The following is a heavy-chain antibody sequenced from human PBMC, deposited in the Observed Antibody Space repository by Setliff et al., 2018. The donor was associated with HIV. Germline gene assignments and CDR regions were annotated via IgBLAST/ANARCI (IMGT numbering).Heavy chain of an antibody. CDR2: IKQDGSEK. Sequence: ETLSLSCAASGFTFSSYWMSWVRQAPGKGLEWVANIKQDGSEKYYVDSVKGQFTISRDNAKNSLYLQMNGLRAEDTAVYYCARVYDSSGYSLSIPGYWGQGTLVTVSS. CDR3: ARVYDSSGYSLSIPGY. D-gene: IGHD3-22*01. V-gene: IGHV3-7*01. J-gene: IGHJ4*01. CDR1: GFTFSSYW.